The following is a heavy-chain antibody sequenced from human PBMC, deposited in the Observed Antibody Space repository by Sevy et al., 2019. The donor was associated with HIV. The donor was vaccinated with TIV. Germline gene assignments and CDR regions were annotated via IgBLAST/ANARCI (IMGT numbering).Heavy chain of an antibody. CDR3: VRDPNCGVDGCQQISPYCLDV. V-gene: IGHV3-72*01. CDR1: GFTFSDHY. CDR2: IRNRPNRHTT. Sequence: GGSLRLSCAASGFTFSDHYVDWVRQAPGKGLEWVGRIRNRPNRHTTEYAASVEGRFTISRDDSKNSRYLQMNSLKTEDSAVYYCVRDPNCGVDGCQQISPYCLDVWGKGATVTVSS. J-gene: IGHJ6*03. D-gene: IGHD2-21*01.